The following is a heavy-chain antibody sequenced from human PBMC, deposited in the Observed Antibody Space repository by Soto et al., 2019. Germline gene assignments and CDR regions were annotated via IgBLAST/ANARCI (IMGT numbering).Heavy chain of an antibody. D-gene: IGHD5-12*01. V-gene: IGHV1-69*13. CDR3: ARGRLSGYGGFEHRVTAPHYFDY. CDR1: GGIFSSYT. Sequence: SVKVSCKASGGIFSSYTISWVRQAPGQGLEWMGGIIPIFGTANYAQKFQGRVTITADESTSTAQMELSSLRSEDTAVYYCARGRLSGYGGFEHRVTAPHYFDYWGQGTLVTVSS. J-gene: IGHJ4*02. CDR2: IIPIFGTA.